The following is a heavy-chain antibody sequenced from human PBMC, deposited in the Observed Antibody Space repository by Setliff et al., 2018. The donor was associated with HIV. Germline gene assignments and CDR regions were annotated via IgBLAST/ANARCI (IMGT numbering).Heavy chain of an antibody. V-gene: IGHV1-18*01. CDR1: GYTFTSYG. Sequence: VASVKVSCKASGYTFTSYGMSWVRQAPGQGLEWMGWISAYNGNTHYAQKLQGRVTMTTDTSTSTAYMELRSLRSDDTAVYYCARARLQGIVTAVGPRDNCLDPWGQETRVTVSS. CDR2: ISAYNGNT. CDR3: ARARLQGIVTAVGPRDNCLDP. J-gene: IGHJ5*02. D-gene: IGHD1-26*01.